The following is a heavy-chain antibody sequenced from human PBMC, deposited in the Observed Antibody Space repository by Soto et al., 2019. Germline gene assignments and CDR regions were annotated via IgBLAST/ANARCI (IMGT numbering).Heavy chain of an antibody. CDR2: INHSGST. J-gene: IGHJ6*02. V-gene: IGHV4-34*01. CDR1: GGSFGGYY. D-gene: IGHD2-15*01. Sequence: NPSETLSLTCAVYGGSFGGYYWSWIRQPPGKGLEWIGEINHSGSTNYNPSLKSRVTISVDTSKNQFSLKLSSVTAADTAVYYCARFGYCSGGSCYSGRYYYYGMDVWGQGTTVTASS. CDR3: ARFGYCSGGSCYSGRYYYYGMDV.